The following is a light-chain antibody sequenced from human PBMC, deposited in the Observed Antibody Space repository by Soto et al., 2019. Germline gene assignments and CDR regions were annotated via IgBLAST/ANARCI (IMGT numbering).Light chain of an antibody. V-gene: IGKV3-11*01. CDR2: DAS. Sequence: EIVLTQSPATLSLSPGERATLSCRASQSVSYYLAWYQQKPGQAPRLLIYDASNRATGIPARFSGSGSGTDFTLTISSLEPEDFAVYYSQQRSNWPPEVTFGGGTKVEIK. J-gene: IGKJ4*01. CDR1: QSVSYY. CDR3: QQRSNWPPEVT.